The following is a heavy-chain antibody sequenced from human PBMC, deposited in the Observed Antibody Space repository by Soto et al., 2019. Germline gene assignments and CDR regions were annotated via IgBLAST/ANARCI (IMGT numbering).Heavy chain of an antibody. CDR2: IYYWGRP. V-gene: IGHV4-30-4*01. CDR1: GGSISSGDAY. J-gene: IGHJ6*02. CDR3: AREGAASYSYYYGTDV. Sequence: QVQLQESGPGLVKPSQTLSLTCTVSGGSISSGDAYWSWIRQSPGKGLEWIGYIYYWGRPFYNPSLESRATISVDTSKNQFSLKLNSVTAADTAVYYCAREGAASYSYYYGTDVWGQGTTVTVSS. D-gene: IGHD3-16*01.